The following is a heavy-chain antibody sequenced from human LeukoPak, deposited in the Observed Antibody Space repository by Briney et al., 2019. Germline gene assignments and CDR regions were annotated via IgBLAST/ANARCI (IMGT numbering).Heavy chain of an antibody. CDR1: GGSFGGYY. Sequence: SETLSLTCAVYGGSFGGYYWSWIRQPPGKGLEWIGEINHSGSTNYNPSLKSRVTISVDTSKNQFSLKLSSVTAADTAVYYCARGPITIPYFQHWGQGTLVTVSS. CDR2: INHSGST. D-gene: IGHD3-3*01. V-gene: IGHV4-34*01. J-gene: IGHJ1*01. CDR3: ARGPITIPYFQH.